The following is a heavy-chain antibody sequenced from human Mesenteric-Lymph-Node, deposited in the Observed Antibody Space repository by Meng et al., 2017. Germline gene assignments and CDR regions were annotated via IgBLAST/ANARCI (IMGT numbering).Heavy chain of an antibody. V-gene: IGHV1-69*05. CDR1: GGTFSSYA. CDR3: AREPNEDYYDSSGYYQLYY. D-gene: IGHD3-22*01. CDR2: IIPIFGTA. Sequence: SVKVSCKASGGTFSSYAISWVRQAPGQGLEWMGGIIPIFGTANYAQKFQGRVTITTDESTSTAYMELSSLRSEDTAVYYCAREPNEDYYDSSGYYQLYYWGQGTLVTVSS. J-gene: IGHJ4*02.